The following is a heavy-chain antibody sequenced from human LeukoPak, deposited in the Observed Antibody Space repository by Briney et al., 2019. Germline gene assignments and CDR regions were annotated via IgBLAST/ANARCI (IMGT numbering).Heavy chain of an antibody. CDR3: ARAARDRYSSSWFD. V-gene: IGHV1-2*04. D-gene: IGHD6-13*01. Sequence: ASVKVSCKASGYTFTGYYMHWVRQAPGQGLEWMGWINPNSDGTNYAQKFQGWVTMTRDTSISTAYMELSRLRSDDTAVYYCARAARDRYSSSWFDWGQGTLVTVSS. CDR2: INPNSDGT. CDR1: GYTFTGYY. J-gene: IGHJ4*02.